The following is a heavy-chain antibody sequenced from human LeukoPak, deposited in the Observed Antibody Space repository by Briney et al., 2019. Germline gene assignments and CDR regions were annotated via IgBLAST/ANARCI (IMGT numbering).Heavy chain of an antibody. D-gene: IGHD6-19*01. CDR3: AKRWAFSSGRLDY. V-gene: IGHV3-23*01. CDR1: GFTFCSFR. CDR2: ISGSGATT. J-gene: IGHJ4*02. Sequence: GGSLRLSCAASGFTFCSFRMSWVRQAPGKGLEWVSAISGSGATTYYADSVRGRFTISRDNSKNTLDLQMSSLGAADTAVYYCAKRWAFSSGRLDYWGQGTLVTVSS.